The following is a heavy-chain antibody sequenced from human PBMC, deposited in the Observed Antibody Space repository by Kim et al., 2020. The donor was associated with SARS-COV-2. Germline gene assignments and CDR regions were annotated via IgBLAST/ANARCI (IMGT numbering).Heavy chain of an antibody. V-gene: IGHV3-21*01. Sequence: GGSLRLSCAASGFTFSSYSMNWVRQAPGKGLEWVSSISSSSSYIYYADSVKGRFTISRDNAKNSLYLQMNSLRAEDTAVYYCARDAEIAAAGTDYYYYYGMDVWDQGTTVPVSS. CDR3: ARDAEIAAAGTDYYYYYGMDV. D-gene: IGHD6-13*01. CDR1: GFTFSSYS. CDR2: ISSSSSYI. J-gene: IGHJ6*02.